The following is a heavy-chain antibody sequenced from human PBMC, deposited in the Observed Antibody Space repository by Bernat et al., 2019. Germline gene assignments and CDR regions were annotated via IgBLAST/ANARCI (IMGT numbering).Heavy chain of an antibody. J-gene: IGHJ4*02. CDR2: MSYDGSTQ. Sequence: QVHLVESGGGVVQPGGSLRLSCVASGFTFSYYGMHWVRQAPGKGLEWVAIMSYDGSTQYYADSVKGRFTISRDNSKNTLYLQMNSLRAEDTAVYYWAKDRRRAASLDYWGQGTLVTVSS. CDR1: GFTFSYYG. V-gene: IGHV3-30*18. CDR3: AKDRRRAASLDY. D-gene: IGHD6-25*01.